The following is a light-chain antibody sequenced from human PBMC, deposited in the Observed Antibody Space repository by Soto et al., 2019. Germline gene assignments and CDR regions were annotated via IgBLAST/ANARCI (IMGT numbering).Light chain of an antibody. CDR1: QSVRSH. J-gene: IGKJ5*01. Sequence: EIMMTISAATLSVSTGERATLYCRASQSVRSHLAWYQQKPGQAPRLLIYDASTRATDIPTRFSGSGSGTEFTLTISSLQSEDFAVYYCHQYDKWPPITFGQGTRLEIK. V-gene: IGKV3-15*01. CDR2: DAS. CDR3: HQYDKWPPIT.